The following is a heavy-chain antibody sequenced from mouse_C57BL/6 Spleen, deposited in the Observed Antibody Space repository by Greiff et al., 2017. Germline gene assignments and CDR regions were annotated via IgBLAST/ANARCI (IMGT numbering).Heavy chain of an antibody. V-gene: IGHV5-6*01. Sequence: EVKLMESGGDLVKPGGSLKLSCAASGFTFSSYGMSWVRQTPDKRLEWVATISSGGSYTYYPDSVKGRFTISRDNAKNTLYLQMSSLKSEDTAMYYCARPDGYYDAMDYWGQGTSVTVSS. D-gene: IGHD2-3*01. CDR3: ARPDGYYDAMDY. CDR2: ISSGGSYT. CDR1: GFTFSSYG. J-gene: IGHJ4*01.